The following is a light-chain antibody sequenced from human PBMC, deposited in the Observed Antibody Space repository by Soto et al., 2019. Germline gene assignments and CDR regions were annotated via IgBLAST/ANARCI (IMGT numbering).Light chain of an antibody. J-gene: IGKJ4*01. CDR3: QQYGSSPFT. CDR2: CTS. Sequence: EIVLTQSPGTLSLSPGERATLSCRASQSVSSSYLAWYQQKPGQAPRPLIYCTSSRATGIPDRFSGSGSGTDFTLTISRLEPEDFAVYYCQQYGSSPFTFGGGTKVEIK. CDR1: QSVSSSY. V-gene: IGKV3-20*01.